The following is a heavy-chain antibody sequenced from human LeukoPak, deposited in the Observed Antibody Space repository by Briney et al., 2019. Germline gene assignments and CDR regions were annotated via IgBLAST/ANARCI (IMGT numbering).Heavy chain of an antibody. V-gene: IGHV4-39*01. CDR2: IYYSGST. Sequence: PSETLSLTCTVSGGSISSSSYYWGWLRQPPGKVLEWIGSIYYSGSTYYNPSLKSRVTISVDTSKNQFSLKLSSVTAADTAVYYCARRAVTPGYCSSTSCPKAHWGQGTLATVSS. J-gene: IGHJ4*02. CDR1: GGSISSSSYY. D-gene: IGHD2-2*01. CDR3: ARRAVTPGYCSSTSCPKAH.